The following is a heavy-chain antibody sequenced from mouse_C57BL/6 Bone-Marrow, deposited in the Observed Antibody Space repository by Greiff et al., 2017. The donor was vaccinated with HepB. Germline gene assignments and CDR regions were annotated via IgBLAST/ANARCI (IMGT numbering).Heavy chain of an antibody. J-gene: IGHJ2*01. CDR3: ARRQLRPLFDY. D-gene: IGHD3-2*02. V-gene: IGHV5-6*02. CDR1: GFTFSSYG. Sequence: EVKLVESGGDLVKPGGSLKLSCAASGFTFSSYGMSWVRQTPDKRLEWVATISSGGSYTYYPDSVKGRFTISRDNAKNTLYLQMSSLKSEETAMYYCARRQLRPLFDYGGQGTTLTVSS. CDR2: ISSGGSYT.